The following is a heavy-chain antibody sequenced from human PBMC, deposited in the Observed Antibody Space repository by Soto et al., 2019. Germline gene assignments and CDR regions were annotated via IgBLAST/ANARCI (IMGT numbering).Heavy chain of an antibody. D-gene: IGHD5-18*01. V-gene: IGHV4-31*03. CDR3: AGYGNPRWDY. CDR1: GGSISSGGYY. CDR2: IYYSGST. J-gene: IGHJ4*02. Sequence: PSETLSLTCTVSGGSISSGGYYWSWIRQHPGKGLEWIGYIYYSGSTYYNPSLKSRVTISVDTSKNQFSLRLSSVTAADTAVYYCAGYGNPRWDYWGQGTLVTVSS.